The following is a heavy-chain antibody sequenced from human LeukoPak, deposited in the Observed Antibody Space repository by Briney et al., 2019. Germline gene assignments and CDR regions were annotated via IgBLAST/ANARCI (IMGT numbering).Heavy chain of an antibody. CDR3: ARGKSGYDAFDT. V-gene: IGHV4-34*01. Sequence: SETLSLTCTVSGGSISTYYWSWIRQPPGEGLQWIGEINHSGSTNYNPSLKSRVTISVDTSKNQFSLNLSSVTAADTAVYYCARGKSGYDAFDTWGQGTMVSVSS. D-gene: IGHD5-12*01. J-gene: IGHJ3*02. CDR2: INHSGST. CDR1: GGSISTYY.